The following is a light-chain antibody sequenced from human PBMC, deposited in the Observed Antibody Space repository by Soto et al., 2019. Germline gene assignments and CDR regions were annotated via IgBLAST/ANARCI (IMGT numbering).Light chain of an antibody. V-gene: IGKV2-28*01. CDR1: QSLLYNNTYNY. J-gene: IGKJ5*01. CDR2: FGS. CDR3: MQALQSLT. Sequence: EIVMTQSPLTLPVTPGEPASISCRSSQSLLYNNTYNYLDWYVQKPGQSPPLLIYFGSNRAPGVPDMFSGSGSGTDFTLKINRVEAEDVGTYYFMQALQSLTFGQGTRLQIQ.